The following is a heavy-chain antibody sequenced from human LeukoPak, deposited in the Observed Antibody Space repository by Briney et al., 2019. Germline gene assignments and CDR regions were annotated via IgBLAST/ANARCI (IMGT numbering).Heavy chain of an antibody. CDR2: INTNTGNP. J-gene: IGHJ6*03. V-gene: IGHV7-4-1*02. D-gene: IGHD3-3*01. CDR1: GYTFTSYA. Sequence: ASVKVSCKASGYTFTSYAMNWVRQAPGQGLEWMGWINTNTGNPTYAQGFTGRFVFSLDTSVSTAYLQISSLKAEDTAVYYCARDRAYDFWSGYYYYYMDVWGKGTTVTVSS. CDR3: ARDRAYDFWSGYYYYYMDV.